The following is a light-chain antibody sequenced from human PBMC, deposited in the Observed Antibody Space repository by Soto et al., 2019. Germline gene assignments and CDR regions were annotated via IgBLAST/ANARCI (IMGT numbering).Light chain of an antibody. CDR3: AASDDNLNGPL. CDR2: ADS. CDR1: ISNIGTNS. V-gene: IGLV1-44*01. J-gene: IGLJ1*01. Sequence: QSVLTQPPSASGTPGQRVTISCSGDISNIGTNSVHWYQHLPGTAPKLVIYADSQRPSGVPDRFSGSKSGTSASLAISGLQSEDDADYLCAASDDNLNGPLFGTGTKVTVL.